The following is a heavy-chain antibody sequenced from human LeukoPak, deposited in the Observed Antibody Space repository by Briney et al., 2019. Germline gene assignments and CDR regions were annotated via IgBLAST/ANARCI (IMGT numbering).Heavy chain of an antibody. CDR3: ARHVGPYFDWLLGY. CDR1: GGTFSSYA. CDR2: IIPILGIA. Sequence: GASVKVSCKASGGTFSSYAISWVRQAPGQGLEWMGRIIPILGIANYAQKFQGRVTITADKSTSTAYMELSSLRSEDTAVYYCARHVGPYFDWLLGYWGQGTLVTVSS. D-gene: IGHD3-9*01. J-gene: IGHJ4*02. V-gene: IGHV1-69*04.